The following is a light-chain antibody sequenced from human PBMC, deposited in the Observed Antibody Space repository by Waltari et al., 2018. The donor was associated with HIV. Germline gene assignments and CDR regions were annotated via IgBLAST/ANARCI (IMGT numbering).Light chain of an antibody. J-gene: IGLJ2*01. CDR2: VNS. CDR1: SSNIGALYD. CDR3: QSYDSSLSGWV. V-gene: IGLV1-40*01. Sequence: QSVLTQPPSVSGAPGQRVTISCTGSSSNIGALYDVHWYQQLPGTAPKLLIYVNSNRPSGVPDRFSGSKSGTSASLAITGLQAEDEADYYCQSYDSSLSGWVFGGGTKLTVL.